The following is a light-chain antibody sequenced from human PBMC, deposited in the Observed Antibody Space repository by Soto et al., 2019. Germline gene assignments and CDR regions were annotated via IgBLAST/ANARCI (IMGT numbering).Light chain of an antibody. CDR3: QQRSNWPPIT. J-gene: IGKJ5*01. CDR1: QSVSSY. Sequence: EIVLTQSPATLSLSPGERATLSCRASQSVSSYLAWYQQKPGQAPRLLIYDASIRATGIPARFSGSWSGTDFTLTISTLEPDDFALYYCQQRSNWPPITFGQGTRLEIK. V-gene: IGKV3-11*01. CDR2: DAS.